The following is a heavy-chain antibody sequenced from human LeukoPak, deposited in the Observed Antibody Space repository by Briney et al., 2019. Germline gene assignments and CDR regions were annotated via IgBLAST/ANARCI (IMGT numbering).Heavy chain of an antibody. Sequence: PGGSLRLSCAASGFPFSTYAMSWVRQAPGRGLEGVSSISDGGDSTHYADSVEGRFTISRDNSKNTLYLQMNSLRAEDTALYYCVKFFLPYLAGGTGSRWGQGTLVTVSS. CDR1: GFPFSTYA. D-gene: IGHD3-10*01. J-gene: IGHJ4*02. CDR2: ISDGGDST. V-gene: IGHV3-23*01. CDR3: VKFFLPYLAGGTGSR.